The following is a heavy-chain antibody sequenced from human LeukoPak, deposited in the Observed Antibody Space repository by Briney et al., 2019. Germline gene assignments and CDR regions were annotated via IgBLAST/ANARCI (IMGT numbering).Heavy chain of an antibody. Sequence: GGSLRLSCAASGFTFSRYSMNWVRQAPGKGLEWVSSISSTSIYIYYADSVKGRLTISRDNAKNSLYLQMNSLRAEDTAVYYCARDSTIVVVPAAANDWGQGTLVTVSS. V-gene: IGHV3-21*01. CDR3: ARDSTIVVVPAAAND. CDR1: GFTFSRYS. D-gene: IGHD2-2*01. J-gene: IGHJ4*02. CDR2: ISSTSIYI.